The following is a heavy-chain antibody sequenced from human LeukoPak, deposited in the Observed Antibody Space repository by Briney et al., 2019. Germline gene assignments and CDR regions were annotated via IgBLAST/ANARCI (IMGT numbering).Heavy chain of an antibody. J-gene: IGHJ4*02. CDR3: ARDREERRPAYYFDY. D-gene: IGHD3-10*01. CDR2: ISAYNGNT. V-gene: IGHV1-18*01. Sequence: GASVKVSCKASGYTFTSYGISWVRQAPGQGLEWMGWISAYNGNTNYAQKLQGRVTKTTDTSTSTAYMELRSLRSDDTAVYYCARDREERRPAYYFDYWGQGTLVTVSS. CDR1: GYTFTSYG.